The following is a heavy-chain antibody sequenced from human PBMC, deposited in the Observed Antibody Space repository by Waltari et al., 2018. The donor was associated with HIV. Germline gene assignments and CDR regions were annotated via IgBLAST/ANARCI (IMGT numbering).Heavy chain of an antibody. V-gene: IGHV3-30*02. CDR2: IRHDGSNK. D-gene: IGHD3-3*01. CDR1: EFTFSSYG. CDR3: AKELRFLSRYFGMDV. Sequence: QVQLVESGGCVVQPGGSLRLSCAASEFTFSSYGMHWVHQAPGKGLEWVAFIRHDGSNKDYADSVKGRFTITRDNPKNTLYLQMNSLRAEDTAMYYCAKELRFLSRYFGMDVWGQGTTVTVSS. J-gene: IGHJ6*02.